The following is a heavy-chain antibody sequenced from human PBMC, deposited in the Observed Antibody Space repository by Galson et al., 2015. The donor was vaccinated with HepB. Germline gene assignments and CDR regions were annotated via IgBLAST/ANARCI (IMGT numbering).Heavy chain of an antibody. D-gene: IGHD1-14*01. Sequence: SLRLSCAASGFTFNDYWMTWVRLVPGKGLEWVANIKYEGSEKNFVDSVKGRFTISRDDAKNSLYLQMNNLRAEDTAVYFCAREAGRGMDVWGQGTTVTVSS. CDR1: GFTFNDYW. CDR2: IKYEGSEK. J-gene: IGHJ6*02. V-gene: IGHV3-7*01. CDR3: AREAGRGMDV.